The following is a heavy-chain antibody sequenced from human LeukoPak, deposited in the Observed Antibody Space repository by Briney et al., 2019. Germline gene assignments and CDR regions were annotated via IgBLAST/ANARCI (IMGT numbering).Heavy chain of an antibody. J-gene: IGHJ6*03. CDR1: GFTFSSYW. V-gene: IGHV3-7*03. CDR2: IKQDGSEK. CDR3: AKNYGSGSSVKYYYYMDV. Sequence: GGSLRLSCAASGFTFSSYWMSWVRQAPGKGLEWVANIKQDGSEKYYVDSVKGRFTISRDNAKNSLYLQMNSLRAEDSAVYYCAKNYGSGSSVKYYYYMDVWGKGTTVTVSS. D-gene: IGHD3-10*01.